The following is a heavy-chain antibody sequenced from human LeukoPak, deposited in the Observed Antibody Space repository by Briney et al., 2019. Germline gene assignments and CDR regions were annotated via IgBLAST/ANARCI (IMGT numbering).Heavy chain of an antibody. V-gene: IGHV3-30*02. CDR1: GFTFSSYG. CDR2: IRYDGSDA. J-gene: IGHJ4*02. Sequence: PGGSLRLSCAASGFTFSSYGMHWVRQAPGNGLEWVAFIRYDGSDANYADSVKGRFTICRDNSKNTVYLQMNSLRAEDTAMYYCANVAASDTFGDYWGLGTLVTVSS. CDR3: ANVAASDTFGDY. D-gene: IGHD6-13*01.